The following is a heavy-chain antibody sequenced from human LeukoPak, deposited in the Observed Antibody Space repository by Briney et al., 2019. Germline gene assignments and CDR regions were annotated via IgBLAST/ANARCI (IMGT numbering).Heavy chain of an antibody. CDR1: GDSLSSNSVA. D-gene: IGHD2-21*01. J-gene: IGHJ2*01. CDR2: RYYLSKWYN. V-gene: IGHV6-1*01. Sequence: SQTLSLTCAVSGDSLSSNSVAWTWIRQSPSRGLEWLGRRYYLSKWYNEYAVFVESRISINADTSSNQFFLQLNSVTTEDTALYFCPRWHHSGRHFDLWGRGTLVTVSS. CDR3: PRWHHSGRHFDL.